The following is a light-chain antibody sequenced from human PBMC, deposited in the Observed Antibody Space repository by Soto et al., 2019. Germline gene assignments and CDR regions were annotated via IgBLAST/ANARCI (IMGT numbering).Light chain of an antibody. Sequence: EIVMTQSPATLSVSPGERATLSCRASQSVSSNLAWYQQKPGQAPRLLIYGASTRANGIPARFSGSGSGTEFTDTISSLQSEDFAVYYCHQYNNWSPWTFGQGTKVE. CDR1: QSVSSN. V-gene: IGKV3-15*01. CDR3: HQYNNWSPWT. J-gene: IGKJ1*01. CDR2: GAS.